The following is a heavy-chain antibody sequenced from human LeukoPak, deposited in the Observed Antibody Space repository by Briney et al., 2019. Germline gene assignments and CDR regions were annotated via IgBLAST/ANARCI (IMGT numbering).Heavy chain of an antibody. J-gene: IGHJ5*02. CDR1: GYTFTSYA. V-gene: IGHV7-4-1*02. D-gene: IGHD3-3*01. CDR2: INTNTGNP. CDR3: ARDRPLTYYDFWSGYWGQNWFDP. Sequence: ASVKASCKASGYTFTSYAMNWVRQAPGQGLEWMEWINTNTGNPTYAQGFTGRFVFSLDTSVSTAYLQISSLKAEDTAVYYCARDRPLTYYDFWSGYWGQNWFDPWGQGTLVTVSS.